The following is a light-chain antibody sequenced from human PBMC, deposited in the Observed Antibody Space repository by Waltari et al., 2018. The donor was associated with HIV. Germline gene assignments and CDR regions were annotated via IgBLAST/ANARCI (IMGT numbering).Light chain of an antibody. J-gene: IGLJ2*01. V-gene: IGLV2-8*01. CDR2: DVT. Sequence: QSALTQPPSASGSPGRSVTISCTGTSSDVGAYNYVSWFQQHPGKAPKLMIYDVTKRPSGVPDRFSGSKSGNTASLTVSGLQAEDEADYYCASHAGSKDVFGGGTRLTVL. CDR3: ASHAGSKDV. CDR1: SSDVGAYNY.